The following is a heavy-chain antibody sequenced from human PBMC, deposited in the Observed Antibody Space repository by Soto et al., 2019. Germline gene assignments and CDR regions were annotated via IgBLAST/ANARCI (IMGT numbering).Heavy chain of an antibody. CDR3: ANLVVTIRSYQYHYGMDV. Sequence: SVKVSCKASGGTFSDYIISWVLQAPGQGLEWMGKVIPFQITTNYARNFQGRVTITADKSTSTAYMELSSLRSADTAVYYCANLVVTIRSYQYHYGMDVWGQGTTVTVSS. V-gene: IGHV1-69*08. D-gene: IGHD2-2*01. CDR2: VIPFQITT. CDR1: GGTFSDYI. J-gene: IGHJ6*02.